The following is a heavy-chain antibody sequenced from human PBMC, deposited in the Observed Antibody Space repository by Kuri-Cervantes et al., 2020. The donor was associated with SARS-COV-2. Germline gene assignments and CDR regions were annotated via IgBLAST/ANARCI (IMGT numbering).Heavy chain of an antibody. Sequence: SETLSLTCTVSGGSISSYYWSWIRQPPGKGLEWIGYIYYSGNTNYNPSLESRVTMSVDTSKNQFSLKLTSVTAADTAVYYCARVGGYYYYGMDVWGPGTMVTVSS. D-gene: IGHD2-15*01. CDR2: IYYSGNT. CDR1: GGSISSYY. V-gene: IGHV4-59*01. J-gene: IGHJ6*02. CDR3: ARVGGYYYYGMDV.